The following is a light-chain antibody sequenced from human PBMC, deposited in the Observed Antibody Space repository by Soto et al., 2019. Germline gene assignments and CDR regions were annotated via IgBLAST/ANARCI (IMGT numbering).Light chain of an antibody. CDR3: QHFGNSPLWT. V-gene: IGKV1-39*01. J-gene: IGKJ1*01. CDR1: QSISSY. Sequence: DIQMTQSPSSLSASVADRVTIPCRASQSISSYLNWYQQKPGKAPKLLIYAASSLQSGVPSRFSGSGSGTDFTLTISRLEPEDFAVYFCQHFGNSPLWTFGQGTKVDIK. CDR2: AAS.